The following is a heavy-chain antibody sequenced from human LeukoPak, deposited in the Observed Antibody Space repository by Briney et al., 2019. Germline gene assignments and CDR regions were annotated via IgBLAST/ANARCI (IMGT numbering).Heavy chain of an antibody. CDR3: ARQSSGIAATDKIDY. Sequence: GGSLRLSCAASGFTFSSYAMTWVRQAPGKGLEWVSSFTSMSRTIYYADSVKGRFTISRDDAKKSLYLQMNSLRVEDTAIYYCARQSSGIAATDKIDYWGQGTLVTVSS. CDR2: FTSMSRTI. J-gene: IGHJ4*02. CDR1: GFTFSSYA. D-gene: IGHD6-13*01. V-gene: IGHV3-21*01.